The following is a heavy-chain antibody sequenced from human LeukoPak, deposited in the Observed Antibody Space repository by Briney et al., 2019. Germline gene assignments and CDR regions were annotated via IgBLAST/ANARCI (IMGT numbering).Heavy chain of an antibody. CDR1: GGSFSGYY. CDR2: INHSGSP. D-gene: IGHD4-23*01. J-gene: IGHJ4*02. Sequence: SETLSLTCAVYGGSFSGYYWSWIRQPPGKGLEWIGEINHSGSPNYNPSLKSRVTISVDTSKTPFSLQLSSVTAADTAVYYCARGGGKGRRFDYWGQGPLVTVSS. V-gene: IGHV4-34*01. CDR3: ARGGGKGRRFDY.